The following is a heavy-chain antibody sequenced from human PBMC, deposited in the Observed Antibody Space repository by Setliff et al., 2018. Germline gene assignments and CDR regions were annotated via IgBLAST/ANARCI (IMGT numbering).Heavy chain of an antibody. CDR2: IKQDGSEK. J-gene: IGHJ6*02. Sequence: PGGSLRLSCAASGYTFSRYWMSWVRQAPGKGLEWVANIKQDGSEKYYVDSVKGRLTISRDNAKNSLYLQMNSLRAEDTAVYYCAGDHVYGSQYYYYYYGMDVWGQGTTVTVSS. CDR3: AGDHVYGSQYYYYYYGMDV. D-gene: IGHD3-10*01. V-gene: IGHV3-7*01. CDR1: GYTFSRYW.